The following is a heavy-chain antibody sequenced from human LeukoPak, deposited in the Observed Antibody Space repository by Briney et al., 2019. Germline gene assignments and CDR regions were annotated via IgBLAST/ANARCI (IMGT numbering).Heavy chain of an antibody. D-gene: IGHD4-17*01. CDR3: VRDRGYGYYLNYFDY. V-gene: IGHV4-59*13. Sequence: SETLSLTCTVSGGSISSYYWSWIRQPPGKGLVWIGYIYYSESTNSNTSLKRRATISVATSKNQFSLNLSSLTAATTAVYSGVRDRGYGYYLNYFDYWGQGALVTVSS. CDR2: IYYSEST. CDR1: GGSISSYY. J-gene: IGHJ4*02.